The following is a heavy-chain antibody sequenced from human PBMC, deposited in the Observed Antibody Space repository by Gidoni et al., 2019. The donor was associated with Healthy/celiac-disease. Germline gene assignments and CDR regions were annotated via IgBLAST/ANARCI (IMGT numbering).Heavy chain of an antibody. CDR2: IDWDDDK. Sequence: QVTLRESGPALVKPTQTLTLTCTFSGFSRSTSGMCVSWIRQPPGKALEWLALIDWDDDKYYSTSLKTRLTISKDTSKNQVVLTMTNMDPVDTATYYCARPTGGDCRYGGYAFDIWGQGTMVTVSS. CDR1: GFSRSTSGMC. J-gene: IGHJ3*02. CDR3: ARPTGGDCRYGGYAFDI. V-gene: IGHV2-70*01. D-gene: IGHD2-21*02.